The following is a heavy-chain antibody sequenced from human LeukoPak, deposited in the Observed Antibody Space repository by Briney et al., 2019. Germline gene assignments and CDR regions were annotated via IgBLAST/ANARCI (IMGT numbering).Heavy chain of an antibody. Sequence: GGSLRLSCAASGFTFSSYAMSWVRQAPGKGLEWVSAISGSGGSTYYADSVKGRFTISRDNSKNTLYLQMSSLRAEDTAVYYCAASPYESDYFDYWGQGTLVTVSS. CDR1: GFTFSSYA. D-gene: IGHD5-12*01. CDR3: AASPYESDYFDY. V-gene: IGHV3-23*01. CDR2: ISGSGGST. J-gene: IGHJ4*02.